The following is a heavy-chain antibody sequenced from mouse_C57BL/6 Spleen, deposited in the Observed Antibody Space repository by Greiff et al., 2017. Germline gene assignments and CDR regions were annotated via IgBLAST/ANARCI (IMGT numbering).Heavy chain of an antibody. D-gene: IGHD2-3*01. CDR1: GFTFSSYA. V-gene: IGHV5-9-1*02. Sequence: EVKLMESGEGLVKPGGSLKLSCAASGFTFSSYAMSWVRQTPEKRLEWVAYISSGGDYIYYADTVKGRFTISRDNARNTLYLQMSSLKSEDTAMYYCTRGDGYYYWYFDVWGTGTTVTVSS. J-gene: IGHJ1*03. CDR2: ISSGGDYI. CDR3: TRGDGYYYWYFDV.